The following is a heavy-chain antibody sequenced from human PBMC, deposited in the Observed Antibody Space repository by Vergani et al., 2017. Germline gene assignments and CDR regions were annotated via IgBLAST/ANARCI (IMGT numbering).Heavy chain of an antibody. J-gene: IGHJ3*02. Sequence: EVQLVESGGGLVQPGGSLRLSCAASGFTFSSYEMNWVRQAPGKGLEWVSYISSSGSTIYYADSVKGRFTISRDNAKNSLYLQMNCLRAEDTAVYYCARGNYDYVWGSTPAFDIWGQGTMVTVSS. V-gene: IGHV3-48*03. CDR3: ARGNYDYVWGSTPAFDI. CDR1: GFTFSSYE. CDR2: ISSSGSTI. D-gene: IGHD3-16*01.